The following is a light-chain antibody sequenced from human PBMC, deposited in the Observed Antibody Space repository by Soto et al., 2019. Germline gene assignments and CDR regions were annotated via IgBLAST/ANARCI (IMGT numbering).Light chain of an antibody. CDR3: AAWDDSLNGYV. Sequence: SSLTQPPSASGTPGQRVTISYSGSSSNIGSNTVNWYQQLPGTAPKLLIYSNNQRPSGVPDRFPGSKSGTSASLAITGLQSEDEADYYCAAWDDSLNGYVFGTGTKVTVL. J-gene: IGLJ1*01. CDR2: SNN. CDR1: SSNIGSNT. V-gene: IGLV1-44*01.